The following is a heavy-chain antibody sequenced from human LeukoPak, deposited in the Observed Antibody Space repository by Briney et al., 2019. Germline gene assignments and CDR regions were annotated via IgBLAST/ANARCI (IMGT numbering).Heavy chain of an antibody. J-gene: IGHJ4*02. CDR2: ISNSGGRT. V-gene: IGHV3-23*01. CDR3: AKYAGSPGAFDY. D-gene: IGHD1-26*01. Sequence: GGSLRLSCAASGFTFSSYAMSWVRQAPGKGLEWVSSISNSGGRTFYTDSVKGRFTISRDNSKITLYLQMNSLRAEDTAVYYCAKYAGSPGAFDYWGQGTLVTVSS. CDR1: GFTFSSYA.